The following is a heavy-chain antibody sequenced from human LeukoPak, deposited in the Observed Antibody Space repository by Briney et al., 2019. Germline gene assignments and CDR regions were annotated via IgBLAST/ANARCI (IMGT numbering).Heavy chain of an antibody. Sequence: GGSLRLSCAASGFTFSSYAMSWVRQAPGKGLEWVSAISGSGGSTYYADSVKGRFTISRDNSKNTLYLQMNSLRAEDTAVYYCAKEVRYCSSTSCFGPDAFDIWGQGTMVTVSS. V-gene: IGHV3-23*01. CDR2: ISGSGGST. J-gene: IGHJ3*02. CDR3: AKEVRYCSSTSCFGPDAFDI. D-gene: IGHD2-2*01. CDR1: GFTFSSYA.